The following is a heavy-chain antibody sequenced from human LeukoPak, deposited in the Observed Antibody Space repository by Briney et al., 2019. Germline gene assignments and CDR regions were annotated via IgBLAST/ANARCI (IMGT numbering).Heavy chain of an antibody. V-gene: IGHV4-59*11. CDR1: GGSISSHY. J-gene: IGHJ5*02. Sequence: SGTLSLTCTVSGGSISSHYWSWIRQPPGKGLEWIGYIYYSGSTKYNPSLKSRVTISVDTSKNQFSLNLSSVTAADTAVYYCARAGYSSSWYGGSRGNWFDPWGQGTLVTVSS. CDR2: IYYSGST. D-gene: IGHD6-13*01. CDR3: ARAGYSSSWYGGSRGNWFDP.